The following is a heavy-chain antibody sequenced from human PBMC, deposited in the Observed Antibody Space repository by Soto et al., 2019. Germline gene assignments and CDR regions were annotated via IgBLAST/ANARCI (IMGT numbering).Heavy chain of an antibody. CDR1: GFIFSSYS. Sequence: EVQLVESGGGLVKPGGSLRLSCAASGFIFSSYSMNWVRQAPGKGLEWVSCISSSGSHAYYADSVKGRFTISRDNAKESLYLQMNSLRAEDTAVNYCARDRDGYNPVDYWGQGTLVTVSS. V-gene: IGHV3-21*01. CDR3: ARDRDGYNPVDY. CDR2: ISSSGSHA. D-gene: IGHD1-1*01. J-gene: IGHJ4*02.